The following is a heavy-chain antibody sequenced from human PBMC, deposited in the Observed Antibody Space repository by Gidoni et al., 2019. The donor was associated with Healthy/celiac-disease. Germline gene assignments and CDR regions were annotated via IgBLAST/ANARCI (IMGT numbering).Heavy chain of an antibody. V-gene: IGHV3-48*02. Sequence: EVQLVESGGCLVQPGGSRRLSCAASGFTFSSYSMNWVRQAPGKGLEWVSYISRSSSTIYYADSVKGRFTISRDNAKNSLYLQMNSLRDEDTAVYYCARDLEPLLYYYYGMDVWGQGTTVTVSS. J-gene: IGHJ6*02. D-gene: IGHD1-1*01. CDR2: ISRSSSTI. CDR3: ARDLEPLLYYYYGMDV. CDR1: GFTFSSYS.